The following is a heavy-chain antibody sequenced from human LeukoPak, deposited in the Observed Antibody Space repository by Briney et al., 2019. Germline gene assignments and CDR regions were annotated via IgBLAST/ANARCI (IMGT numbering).Heavy chain of an antibody. J-gene: IGHJ4*02. D-gene: IGHD3-22*01. CDR3: ARHYYDSSGPFDY. V-gene: IGHV4-59*01. Sequence: SETLSLTRTVSGGSISSYYWSWIRQPPGKGLEWIGYIYYSGSTNYNPSLKSRVTISVDTSKNQFSLKLSSVTAADTAVYYCARHYYDSSGPFDYWGQGTLVTVSS. CDR1: GGSISSYY. CDR2: IYYSGST.